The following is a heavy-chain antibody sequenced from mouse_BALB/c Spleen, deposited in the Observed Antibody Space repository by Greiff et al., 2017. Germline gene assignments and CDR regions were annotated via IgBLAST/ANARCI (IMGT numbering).Heavy chain of an antibody. CDR3: ATTATAY. Sequence: DVKLVESGGDLVKPGGSLKLSCAASGFTFSSYGMSWVRQTPDKRLEWVATISSGGSYTYYPDSVKGRFTISRDNAKNTLYLQMSSLKSEDTAMYYCATTATAYWGQGTLVTVSA. D-gene: IGHD1-2*01. J-gene: IGHJ3*01. CDR2: ISSGGSYT. V-gene: IGHV5-6*02. CDR1: GFTFSSYG.